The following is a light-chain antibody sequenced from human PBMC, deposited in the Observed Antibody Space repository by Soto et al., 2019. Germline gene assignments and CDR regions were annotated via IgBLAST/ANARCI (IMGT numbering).Light chain of an antibody. CDR2: DAS. J-gene: IGKJ5*01. CDR1: QSVSTF. Sequence: EIVLTHSPATLSLSPGERATLSCRASQSVSTFLGWYQQKPGQAPRLLISDASNRATGIPARFSGSGSGTDFTLTISSLEPEDFAIYYCQQRSNWPPTFGQGTRLEIK. CDR3: QQRSNWPPT. V-gene: IGKV3-11*01.